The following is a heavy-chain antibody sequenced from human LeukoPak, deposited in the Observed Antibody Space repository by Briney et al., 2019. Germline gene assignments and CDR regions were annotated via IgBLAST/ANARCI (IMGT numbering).Heavy chain of an antibody. Sequence: GASVKVSCKASGYTLTSYYMHWVRQAPGQGLEWMGIINPSGGSTSYAQKFQGRVTMTGDTSTSTVYMELSSLRSEDTAVYYCARGVRGVRSGNWFDPWGQGTLVTVSS. CDR2: INPSGGST. V-gene: IGHV1-46*01. CDR1: GYTLTSYY. D-gene: IGHD2-8*01. CDR3: ARGVRGVRSGNWFDP. J-gene: IGHJ5*02.